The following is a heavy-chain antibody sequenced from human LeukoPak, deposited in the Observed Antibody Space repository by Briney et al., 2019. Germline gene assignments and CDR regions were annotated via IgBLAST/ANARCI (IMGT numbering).Heavy chain of an antibody. CDR3: ARDVQGGYCSSASCYSDY. V-gene: IGHV3-21*01. CDR2: ISSSSSYI. D-gene: IGHD2-2*01. J-gene: IGHJ4*02. CDR1: GFAFSTYT. Sequence: PGGSLRLSCEASGFAFSTYTMNWVRQAPGKGLEWVSSISSSSSYIYYEDSLRGRFTVSRDNARNSLYLQMNSLRVDDTAVYYCARDVQGGYCSSASCYSDYWGQGTLVTVSS.